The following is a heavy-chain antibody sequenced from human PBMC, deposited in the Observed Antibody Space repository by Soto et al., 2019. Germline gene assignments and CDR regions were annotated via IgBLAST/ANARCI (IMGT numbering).Heavy chain of an antibody. Sequence: QVQLVESGGGVVQPGRSLRLSCAASGFTFSSYAMHWVRQAPGKGLEWVAVISYDGSNKYYADSVKGRFTISRDNSKNTLYLQMNSLRAEDTAVYYGARDLPGIAVAGPHDYWGQGTLVTVSS. J-gene: IGHJ4*02. CDR1: GFTFSSYA. V-gene: IGHV3-30-3*01. CDR3: ARDLPGIAVAGPHDY. D-gene: IGHD6-19*01. CDR2: ISYDGSNK.